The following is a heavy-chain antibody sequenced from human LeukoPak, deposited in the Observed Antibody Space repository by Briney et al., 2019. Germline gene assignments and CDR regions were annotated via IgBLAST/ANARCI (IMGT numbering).Heavy chain of an antibody. CDR1: GYSISSGYY. CDR3: ARESSGEYYYYYYMDV. Sequence: PSETLSLTCTVSGYSISSGYYWGWVRQPPGKGLEWIGSIYHSGSTYYNPSLKSRVTISVDTSKNQFSLKLSSVTAADTAVYYCARESSGEYYYYYYMDVWGKGTTVTVSS. V-gene: IGHV4-38-2*02. CDR2: IYHSGST. D-gene: IGHD6-19*01. J-gene: IGHJ6*03.